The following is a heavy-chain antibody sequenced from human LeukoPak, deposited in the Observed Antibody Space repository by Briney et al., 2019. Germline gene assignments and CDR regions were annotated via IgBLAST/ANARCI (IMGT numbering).Heavy chain of an antibody. D-gene: IGHD2-15*01. CDR1: GFTFSTAW. J-gene: IGHJ6*02. Sequence: GGSLRLSCVVSGFTFSTAWMSWVRQAPGKGLEWVGRIKSKTDGGTTDYAAPVKGRFTISRDDSKNTLYLRMNSLKTEDTAMFYCTTDDCSGGSCYSGAPPYYCMDVWGQGTTVTVSS. CDR3: TTDDCSGGSCYSGAPPYYCMDV. V-gene: IGHV3-15*01. CDR2: IKSKTDGGTT.